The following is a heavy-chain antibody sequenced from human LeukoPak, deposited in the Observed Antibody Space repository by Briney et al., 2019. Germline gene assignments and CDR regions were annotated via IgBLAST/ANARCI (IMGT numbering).Heavy chain of an antibody. CDR1: GFSFSSYG. CDR2: IWYDGSNK. CDR3: AKEVYGDSAGYFEY. J-gene: IGHJ4*02. D-gene: IGHD4-17*01. Sequence: GGSLRLSCAASGFSFSSYGMHWVRQAPGKGLEWVAVIWYDGSNKYYADSVKGRFTISRDNSKNTLYLQMNSLRAEDTSVYYCAKEVYGDSAGYFEYWGQGTLATVPS. V-gene: IGHV3-33*06.